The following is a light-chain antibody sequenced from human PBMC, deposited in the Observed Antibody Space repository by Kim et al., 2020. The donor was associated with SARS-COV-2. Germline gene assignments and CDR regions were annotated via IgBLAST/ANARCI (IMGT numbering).Light chain of an antibody. J-gene: IGKJ1*01. CDR2: KAS. CDR1: QNIRTL. V-gene: IGKV1-5*03. Sequence: AAVGDRVTFSCRASQNIRTLLAWYQQRPGTAPNLLIYKASILETGVTSTFSGRGSGTEFTLTISCLRPEDYATYYCQQYSSSPWTFGQGTKVDIK. CDR3: QQYSSSPWT.